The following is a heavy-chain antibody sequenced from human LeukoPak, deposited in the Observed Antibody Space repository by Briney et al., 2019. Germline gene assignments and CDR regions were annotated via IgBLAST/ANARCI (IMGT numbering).Heavy chain of an antibody. CDR3: ASGTSSYCSGGSCYPI. D-gene: IGHD2-15*01. CDR1: GGSISSGDYY. CDR2: IYYNGST. Sequence: SQTLSLTCTVSGGSISSGDYYWSWIRQPPGNGLEWIGYIYYNGSTYYNPSLKSRVTISVDTSKNQFSLKLSSVTAADTAVYYGASGTSSYCSGGSCYPIWGQGTLVTVSS. V-gene: IGHV4-30-4*01. J-gene: IGHJ4*02.